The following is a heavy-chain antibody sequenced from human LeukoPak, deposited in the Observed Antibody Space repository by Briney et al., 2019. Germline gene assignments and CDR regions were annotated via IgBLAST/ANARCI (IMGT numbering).Heavy chain of an antibody. J-gene: IGHJ4*02. CDR1: GFTFRSYA. CDR3: GPSSGYYVY. Sequence: GGSLRLSXAASGFTFRSYAMSWVRQSPGKGLEWLSAISGSGGSTYYADSVKGRFTISRDNSKNTLYLQMNSLRAEDTAVYYCGPSSGYYVYWGQGTLVTVSS. CDR2: ISGSGGST. V-gene: IGHV3-23*01. D-gene: IGHD3-22*01.